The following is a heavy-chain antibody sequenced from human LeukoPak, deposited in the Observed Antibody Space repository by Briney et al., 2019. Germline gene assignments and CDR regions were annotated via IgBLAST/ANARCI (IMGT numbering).Heavy chain of an antibody. J-gene: IGHJ4*02. Sequence: GGSLRLSCAASGFTFSSYAISWVPHAPGKGLEWVSALSGSGGSTYYADSAKGRFTISRDNSKNTLYLQMNSLRAEDTAVYYCAKAVVAVAGSNFDYWGQGTLVTVSS. CDR3: AKAVVAVAGSNFDY. V-gene: IGHV3-23*01. CDR2: LSGSGGST. D-gene: IGHD6-19*01. CDR1: GFTFSSYA.